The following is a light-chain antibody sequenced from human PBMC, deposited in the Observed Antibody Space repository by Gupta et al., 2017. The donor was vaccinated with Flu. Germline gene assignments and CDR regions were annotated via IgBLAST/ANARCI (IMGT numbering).Light chain of an antibody. Sequence: QSVLTQPPSVSGAPGQRVTISCTGRSSNIGAGYDLHWYQQLPGTAPNLLIYGNSNRPSGVPDRFSGSKSGTSASLAITGLEAEDEADYYCQSYDSSLRVFGGGTKLTVL. CDR1: SSNIGAGYD. CDR3: QSYDSSLRV. J-gene: IGLJ2*01. CDR2: GNS. V-gene: IGLV1-40*01.